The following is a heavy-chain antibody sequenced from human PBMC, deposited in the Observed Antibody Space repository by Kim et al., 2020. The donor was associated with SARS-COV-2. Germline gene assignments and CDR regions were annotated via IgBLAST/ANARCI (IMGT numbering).Heavy chain of an antibody. CDR1: GGSFSGYY. CDR2: INHSGST. J-gene: IGHJ4*02. V-gene: IGHV4-34*01. Sequence: SETLSLTCAVYGGSFSGYYWSWIRQPPGKGLEWIGEINHSGSTNYNPSLKSRVTISVDTSKNQFSLKLSSVTAADTAVYYCARGQKTYYYGSGSYYSLCYWGQGTLVTVSS. D-gene: IGHD3-10*01. CDR3: ARGQKTYYYGSGSYYSLCY.